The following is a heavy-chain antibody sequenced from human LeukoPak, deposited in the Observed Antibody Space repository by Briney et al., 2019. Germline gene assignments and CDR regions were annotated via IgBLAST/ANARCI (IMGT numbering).Heavy chain of an antibody. D-gene: IGHD1-26*01. J-gene: IGHJ4*02. Sequence: QPGGSLRLSCAASGFTFSSYGMHWVRQAPGKGLEWVAVISYDGSNKYYADSVKGRFTISRDNSKNTLYLQMNSLRAEDTAVYYCAKDQPLGGATSYFDYWGQGTLVTVSS. CDR1: GFTFSSYG. V-gene: IGHV3-30*18. CDR2: ISYDGSNK. CDR3: AKDQPLGGATSYFDY.